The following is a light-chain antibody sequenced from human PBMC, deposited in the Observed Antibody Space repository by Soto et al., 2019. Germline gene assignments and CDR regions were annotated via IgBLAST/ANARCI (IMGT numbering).Light chain of an antibody. Sequence: EIVLTQSPDTVSLSPGETATLSCRASQSVNSNYLAWYQHKPGQAPRLLIYGASNRAIGIPDRFSGSGSGTDFSLTISRLEPEDFAVFYCQQYDNSITFGQGTRLEIE. V-gene: IGKV3-20*01. CDR3: QQYDNSIT. CDR2: GAS. CDR1: QSVNSNY. J-gene: IGKJ5*01.